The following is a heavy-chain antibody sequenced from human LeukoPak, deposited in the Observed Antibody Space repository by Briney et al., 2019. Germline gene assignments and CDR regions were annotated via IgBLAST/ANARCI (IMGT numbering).Heavy chain of an antibody. J-gene: IGHJ3*02. CDR1: GFTFSSYS. D-gene: IGHD3-16*01. V-gene: IGHV3-21*01. Sequence: GGSLRLSCSASGFTFSSYSMNWVRQAPGKGLEWVSSISSSSSYIYYADSVKGRFTISRDNAKNSLYLQMNSLRAEDTAVYYCARSLGAAFDIWGQGTMVTVSS. CDR2: ISSSSSYI. CDR3: ARSLGAAFDI.